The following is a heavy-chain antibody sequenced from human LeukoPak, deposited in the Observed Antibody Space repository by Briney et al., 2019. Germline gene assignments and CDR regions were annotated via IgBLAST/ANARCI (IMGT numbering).Heavy chain of an antibody. CDR2: INPNSGCI. J-gene: IGHJ4*02. D-gene: IGHD2-2*02. CDR1: GYTFTGYY. V-gene: IGHV1-2*02. CDR3: ARDPDIVVVPADIGD. Sequence: ASVKVSCTASGYTFTGYYMHWVRQAPGQGLEWMGWINPNSGCINYAQTVQGRFTMTTDKSISTAYMQLNRLRADDTAVYYCARDPDIVVVPADIGDWGKGTMVTVSS.